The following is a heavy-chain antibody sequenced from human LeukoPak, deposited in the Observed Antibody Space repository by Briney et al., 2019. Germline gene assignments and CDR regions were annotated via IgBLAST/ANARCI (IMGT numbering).Heavy chain of an antibody. V-gene: IGHV3-23*01. D-gene: IGHD5-18*01. CDR3: ARRREYSYGCFDY. CDR2: ISGSGGST. CDR1: GFTFSSYA. J-gene: IGHJ4*02. Sequence: PGGSLRLSCAASGFTFSSYAMSWVRQAPGKGLEWVSAISGSGGSTYYADSVKGRFTISRDNSKNTLYLQMNSLRAEDTAVYYCARRREYSYGCFDYWGQGTLVTVSS.